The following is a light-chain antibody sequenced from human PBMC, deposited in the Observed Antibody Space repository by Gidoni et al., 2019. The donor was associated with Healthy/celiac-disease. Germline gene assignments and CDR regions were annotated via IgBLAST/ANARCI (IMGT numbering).Light chain of an antibody. CDR1: QISGSY. V-gene: IGKV1-39*01. Sequence: DIQITQSPSSLSASVGDRVTITCRPSQISGSYLHWYQQKPGKAPKVLIYAASSLQSGVPSRFIGSGCGTEFTPTISSLQHEEFATDYCQQRYSTPWTFGRGTKVEIK. CDR3: QQRYSTPWT. J-gene: IGKJ1*01. CDR2: AAS.